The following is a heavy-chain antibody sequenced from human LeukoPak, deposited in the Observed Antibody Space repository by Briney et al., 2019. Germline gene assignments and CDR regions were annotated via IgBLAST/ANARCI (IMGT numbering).Heavy chain of an antibody. CDR2: ISSSSSYI. J-gene: IGHJ4*02. CDR3: ARGESGRYYYGSGSPYFDY. Sequence: GGSLRLSCAASGFTFSSYSMNWVRQAPGKGLEWVSSISSSSSYIYYADSVKGRFTISRDNAKNSLYLQMNSLRAEDTAVYYCARGESGRYYYGSGSPYFDYWGQGTLVTVSS. V-gene: IGHV3-21*04. D-gene: IGHD3-10*01. CDR1: GFTFSSYS.